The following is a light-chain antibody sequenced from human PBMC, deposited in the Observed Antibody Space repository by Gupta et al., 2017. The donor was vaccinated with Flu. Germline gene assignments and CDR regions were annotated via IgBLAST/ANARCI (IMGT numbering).Light chain of an antibody. CDR3: QQSYSTPPYT. Sequence: DIQVTQSPSSLSASVGDRVTITCRASQSISNYLNWCQQKPGRAPKLLIYAASTLQSGVPSRFSGSGSGTDFTLTISSLQPEDFATYYCQQSYSTPPYTFGQGTKLDIK. CDR1: QSISNY. J-gene: IGKJ2*01. CDR2: AAS. V-gene: IGKV1-39*01.